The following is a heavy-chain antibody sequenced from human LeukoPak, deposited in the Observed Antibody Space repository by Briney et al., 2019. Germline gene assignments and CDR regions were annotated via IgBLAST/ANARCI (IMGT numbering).Heavy chain of an antibody. Sequence: GGSLRLSCAASGFIVSTKYMSWVRQAPGMGLEWVSIIYSGGRTYYADSVKGRFTISRDNSKNTLYLQMNSLRAEDTAVYYCATDYGSGTYYTLDYWGQGTLVTVSS. CDR3: ATDYGSGTYYTLDY. CDR2: IYSGGRT. J-gene: IGHJ4*02. V-gene: IGHV3-53*01. D-gene: IGHD3-10*01. CDR1: GFIVSTKY.